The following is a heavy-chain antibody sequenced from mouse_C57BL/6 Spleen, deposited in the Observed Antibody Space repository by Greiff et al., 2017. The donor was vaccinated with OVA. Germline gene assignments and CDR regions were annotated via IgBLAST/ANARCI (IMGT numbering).Heavy chain of an antibody. V-gene: IGHV1-64*01. CDR2: IHPNSGST. J-gene: IGHJ1*03. CDR3: ARPDGYNWYFDV. CDR1: GYTFTSYW. Sequence: QVQLQQSGAELVKPGASVKLSCKASGYTFTSYWMHWVKQRPGQGLEWIGMIHPNSGSTNYNEKFKSKATLPVDKSSSTAYMQLSSLTSEDSAVYYCARPDGYNWYFDVWGTGTTVTVSS. D-gene: IGHD2-3*01.